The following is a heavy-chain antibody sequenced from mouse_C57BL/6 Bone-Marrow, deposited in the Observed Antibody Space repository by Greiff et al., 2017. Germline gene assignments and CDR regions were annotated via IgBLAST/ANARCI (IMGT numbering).Heavy chain of an antibody. CDR2: IDPENGDT. J-gene: IGHJ4*01. CDR1: GSNIKDDY. Sequence: EVQLQQSGAELVRPGASVKLSCTASGSNIKDDYMHWVKQRPEQGLEWIGWIDPENGDTEFASKFQGKATITADTSSNTAYLQLSSLTSEDTAVYYCTTGGYYDAMDYWGQGTSVTVSS. D-gene: IGHD3-1*01. CDR3: TTGGYYDAMDY. V-gene: IGHV14-4*01.